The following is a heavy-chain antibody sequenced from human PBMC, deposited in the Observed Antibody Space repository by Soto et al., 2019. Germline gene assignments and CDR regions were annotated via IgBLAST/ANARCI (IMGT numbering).Heavy chain of an antibody. Sequence: GGSLRLSCAASGFTFDDYAMHWVRQAPGKGLEWVSGISWNSGSIGYADSVKGRFTISRDNAKNSLYLQMNSPRAEDTALYYCAKDIARSSSWYYFDYWGQGTLVTVSS. CDR3: AKDIARSSSWYYFDY. J-gene: IGHJ4*02. V-gene: IGHV3-9*01. D-gene: IGHD6-13*01. CDR1: GFTFDDYA. CDR2: ISWNSGSI.